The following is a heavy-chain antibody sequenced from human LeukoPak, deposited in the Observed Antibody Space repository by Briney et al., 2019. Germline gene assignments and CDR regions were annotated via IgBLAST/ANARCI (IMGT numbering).Heavy chain of an antibody. CDR2: IYHSGST. V-gene: IGHV4-4*02. J-gene: IGHJ6*03. CDR1: GGSISSSNW. D-gene: IGHD3-3*02. Sequence: SGTLSLTCAVSGGSISSSNWWSWVRQPPGKGLEWIGEIYHSGSTNYNPSLKSRVTISVDTSKNQFSLKLSSVTAADTAVYYCARAFYPGYYSYMAVWGKGTTVTVSS. CDR3: ARAFYPGYYSYMAV.